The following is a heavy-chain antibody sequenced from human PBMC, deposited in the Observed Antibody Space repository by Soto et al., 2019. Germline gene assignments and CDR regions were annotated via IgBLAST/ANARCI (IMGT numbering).Heavy chain of an antibody. D-gene: IGHD3-9*01. V-gene: IGHV3-30*18. CDR1: GFTFSSYG. Sequence: SLRLSCAASGFTFSSYGMHWVRQAPGKGLEWVAVISYDGSNKYYADSVKGRFTISRDNSKNTLYLQMNSLRAEDTAVYYCAKDVVILRYFDLDAFDIWGEGTMVTVSS. CDR2: ISYDGSNK. J-gene: IGHJ3*02. CDR3: AKDVVILRYFDLDAFDI.